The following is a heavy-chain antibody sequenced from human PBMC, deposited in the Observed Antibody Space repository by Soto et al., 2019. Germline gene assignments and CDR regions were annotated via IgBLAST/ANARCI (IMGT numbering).Heavy chain of an antibody. CDR3: ARQGSNGAYYYYGMDV. J-gene: IGHJ6*02. D-gene: IGHD3-16*01. CDR2: IYPGDSDT. V-gene: IGHV5-51*01. Sequence: GESLKISCKGSGYRFSSYWIAWVRQMLGKGLEWMGIIYPGDSDTRYSPSFEGQVTISADKSNSTAYLQWSSLKASDTAMYYCARQGSNGAYYYYGMDVWGQGTTVTVSS. CDR1: GYRFSSYW.